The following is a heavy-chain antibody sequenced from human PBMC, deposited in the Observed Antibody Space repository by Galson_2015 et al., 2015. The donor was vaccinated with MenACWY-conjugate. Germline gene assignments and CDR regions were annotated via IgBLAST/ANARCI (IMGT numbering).Heavy chain of an antibody. J-gene: IGHJ6*02. D-gene: IGHD3-10*01. CDR3: AKDLWATPADYGMDV. CDR2: FSGSGTTT. CDR1: GFTFSTFA. Sequence: SLRLSCAASGFTFSTFAMNWVRQAPGKGLEWVSGFSGSGTTTFYADSVKGRFTISRDNSKNTLYLQMNSLRAEDTAVYYCAKDLWATPADYGMDVWGQGTTVTV. V-gene: IGHV3-23*01.